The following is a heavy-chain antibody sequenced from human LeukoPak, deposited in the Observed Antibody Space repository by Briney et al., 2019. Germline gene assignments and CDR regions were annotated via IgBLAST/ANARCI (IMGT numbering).Heavy chain of an antibody. CDR3: ARVKRVYSYGYLDY. V-gene: IGHV4-34*01. J-gene: IGHJ4*02. CDR1: GGSVSGYY. Sequence: SETLSLTCAVYGGSVSGYYWSWIRQPPGKGLEWIGEINHSGSTNYNPSLKSRVTISVDTSKNQFSLKLSSVTAADTAVYYCARVKRVYSYGYLDYWGQGTLVTVSS. D-gene: IGHD5-18*01. CDR2: INHSGST.